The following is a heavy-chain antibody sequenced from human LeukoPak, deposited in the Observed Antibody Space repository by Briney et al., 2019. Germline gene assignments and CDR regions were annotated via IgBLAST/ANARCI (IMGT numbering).Heavy chain of an antibody. D-gene: IGHD3-22*01. Sequence: SVKVSCKASGGTFSSYTISWVRQAPGQGLEWMGRIIPILGIANYAQKFQGRDTITPDKSTSTAYMELSSLRSEDTAVYYCARGVSSYYDSSGYRPLDYWGQGTLVTVSS. CDR3: ARGVSSYYDSSGYRPLDY. V-gene: IGHV1-69*02. J-gene: IGHJ4*02. CDR2: IIPILGIA. CDR1: GGTFSSYT.